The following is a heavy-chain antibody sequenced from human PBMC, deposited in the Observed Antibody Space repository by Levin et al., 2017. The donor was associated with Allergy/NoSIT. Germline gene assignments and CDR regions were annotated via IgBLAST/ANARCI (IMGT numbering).Heavy chain of an antibody. V-gene: IGHV3-7*01. CDR2: IERDGSKT. J-gene: IGHJ6*02. D-gene: IGHD3-16*02. CDR1: GFIFTSFW. Sequence: GGSLRLSCAASGFIFTSFWMTWVRQAPGKGLEWVANIERDGSKTYYMDSVKGRFTISRDNAKNSVFLQMNSLRVDDTAVYYCAREEGWGYHFGMDVWGQGTTVTVSS. CDR3: AREEGWGYHFGMDV.